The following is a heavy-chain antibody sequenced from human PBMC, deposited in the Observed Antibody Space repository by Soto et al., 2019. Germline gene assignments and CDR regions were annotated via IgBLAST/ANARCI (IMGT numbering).Heavy chain of an antibody. J-gene: IGHJ5*02. CDR1: GYTFTSYD. D-gene: IGHD3-3*01. Sequence: ASVKVSCKASGYTFTSYDIDWVRQAPGQGLEWMGWMDPNSGNTGYAQKFQGRVTMTRNTSISTAYMELSSLRSEDTAVYYCARSGRGYDFWSGYYPNWFDPWGQGTLVTVSS. V-gene: IGHV1-8*01. CDR2: MDPNSGNT. CDR3: ARSGRGYDFWSGYYPNWFDP.